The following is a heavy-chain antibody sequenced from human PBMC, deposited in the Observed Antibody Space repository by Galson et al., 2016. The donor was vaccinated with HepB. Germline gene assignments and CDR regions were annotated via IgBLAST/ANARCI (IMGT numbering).Heavy chain of an antibody. D-gene: IGHD3-3*01. CDR1: GFTFSNSG. J-gene: IGHJ1*01. CDR3: ARDGVRWSPVEYFHH. CDR2: ISGSGSST. Sequence: SLRLSCAASGFTFSNSGMSWVRQAPGKGLEWVSLISGSGSSTSYADSVEGRFTISRDNSKNTLYLQMSSLSPDDTAVYYCARDGVRWSPVEYFHHWGQGTLVSVA. V-gene: IGHV3-23*01.